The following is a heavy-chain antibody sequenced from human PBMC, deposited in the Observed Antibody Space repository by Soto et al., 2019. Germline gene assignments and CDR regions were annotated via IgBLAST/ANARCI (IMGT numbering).Heavy chain of an antibody. Sequence: SETLSLTCAVYGGSFSGYYWSWIHQPPGKGLEWIGEINHSGSTNYNPSLKSRVTISVDTSKNQFSLKLSSVTAADTAVYYCARGPFNSSGWKAHRKGWFDPWGQGTLVTVSS. CDR2: INHSGST. CDR1: GGSFSGYY. D-gene: IGHD6-19*01. J-gene: IGHJ5*02. V-gene: IGHV4-34*01. CDR3: ARGPFNSSGWKAHRKGWFDP.